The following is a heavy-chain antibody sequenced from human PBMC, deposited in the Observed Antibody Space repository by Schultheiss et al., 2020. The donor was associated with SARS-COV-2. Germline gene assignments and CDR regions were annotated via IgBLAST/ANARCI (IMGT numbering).Heavy chain of an antibody. D-gene: IGHD3-10*01. CDR3: ARGLPSTVGELLYFNAFDI. Sequence: SQTLSLTCAISGDSVSSNSAAWNWIRQSPSRGLEWLGRTYYRSKWYNDYAVSVKSRITINPDTSKNQFSLQLNSVTAADTAVYYCARGLPSTVGELLYFNAFDIWGQGTMVTVSS. V-gene: IGHV6-1*01. J-gene: IGHJ3*02. CDR1: GDSVSSNSAA. CDR2: TYYRSKWYN.